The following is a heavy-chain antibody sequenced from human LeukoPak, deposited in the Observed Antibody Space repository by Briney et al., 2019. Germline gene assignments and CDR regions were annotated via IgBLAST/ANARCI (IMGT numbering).Heavy chain of an antibody. CDR2: ISGGGDST. Sequence: PGGSLRLSCAASGFTFSSYAMSWVRQAPGKGLEWVSAISGGGDSTYYADSVKGRFTISRDNAKNSLYLQMNSLRAEDTAVYYCARVYYDSSLGDWFDPWGQGTLVTVSS. J-gene: IGHJ5*02. CDR1: GFTFSSYA. CDR3: ARVYYDSSLGDWFDP. V-gene: IGHV3-23*01. D-gene: IGHD3-22*01.